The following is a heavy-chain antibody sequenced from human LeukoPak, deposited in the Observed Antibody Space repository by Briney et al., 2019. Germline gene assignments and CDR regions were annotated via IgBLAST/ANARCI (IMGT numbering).Heavy chain of an antibody. CDR1: GFTFSSYA. CDR3: AKDRPNYYGSNGHYYKLNGDC. Sequence: GGSLRLSCAASGFTFSSYAMSWVRQAPGKGLEWVSAISGSGGSTYCADSVKGRFTISRDNSKNTLYLQMNSLRAEDTAVYYCAKDRPNYYGSNGHYYKLNGDCWGQGTLVTVSS. D-gene: IGHD3-22*01. CDR2: ISGSGGST. V-gene: IGHV3-23*01. J-gene: IGHJ4*02.